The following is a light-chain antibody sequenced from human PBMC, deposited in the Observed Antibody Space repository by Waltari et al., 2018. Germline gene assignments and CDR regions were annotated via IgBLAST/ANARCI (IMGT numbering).Light chain of an antibody. J-gene: IGKJ3*01. V-gene: IGKV1-8*01. CDR1: QGISNY. CDR2: DAS. Sequence: AIQITQSPSSLSASTGDKVTITCRASQGISNYLAWYQQKTGKAPTLLIYDASTLQRGVPSRFSGSGSGTDFTLTISCLQSEDFATFYCQQYYGYPLTFGPGTKVDVK. CDR3: QQYYGYPLT.